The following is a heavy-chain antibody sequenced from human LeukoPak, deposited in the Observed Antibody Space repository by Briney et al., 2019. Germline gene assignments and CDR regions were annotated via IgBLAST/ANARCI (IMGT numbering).Heavy chain of an antibody. D-gene: IGHD3-3*01. CDR3: AKGGYDLCSGYSPNFDY. V-gene: IGHV3-23*01. Sequence: PGGSLRLSCAASGFTFSTYAMSWVRQAPGEGGEWVLVISGSTDITYYAASVKGRFTMSRDNSKNTSYVQMNSLRAEETAVYYCAKGGYDLCSGYSPNFDYWGQGTLVTVSS. J-gene: IGHJ4*02. CDR1: GFTFSTYA. CDR2: ISGSTDIT.